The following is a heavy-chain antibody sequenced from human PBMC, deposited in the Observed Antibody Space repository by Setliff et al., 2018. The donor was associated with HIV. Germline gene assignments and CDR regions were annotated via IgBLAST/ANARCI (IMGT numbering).Heavy chain of an antibody. D-gene: IGHD3-9*01. CDR1: EFSFSDYY. CDR3: ARAYDILIVNAFDV. J-gene: IGHJ3*01. V-gene: IGHV3-11*05. Sequence: GGSLRLSCAASEFSFSDYYMNWIRQAPGKGPEWISYISGSTTYINYADSVKGRFTISRDIPRNSLYLQMSNLRAEDTAVYYCARAYDILIVNAFDVWGPGTMVTVSS. CDR2: ISGSTTYI.